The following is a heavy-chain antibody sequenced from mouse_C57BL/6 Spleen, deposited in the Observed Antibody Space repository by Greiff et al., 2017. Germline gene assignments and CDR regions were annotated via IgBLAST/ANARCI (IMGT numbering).Heavy chain of an antibody. CDR2: INPSTGGT. CDR3: ATLSDGYSWFAY. J-gene: IGHJ3*01. CDR1: GYSFTGYY. V-gene: IGHV1-42*01. Sequence: VQLKQSGPELVKPGASVKISCKASGYSFTGYYMNWVQQSPEKSLEWIGEINPSTGGTTYNQKFKAKATLSVDKTSSTAYMLLMSLTSDDSAVYYFATLSDGYSWFAYWGQGTLVTVSA. D-gene: IGHD2-3*01.